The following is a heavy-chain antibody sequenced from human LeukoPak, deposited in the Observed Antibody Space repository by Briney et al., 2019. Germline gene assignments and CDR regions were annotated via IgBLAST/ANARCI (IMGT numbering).Heavy chain of an antibody. CDR1: GGSFGGYY. CDR2: INHSGST. CDR3: ARGQGDCSGGSCYLFDY. D-gene: IGHD2-15*01. V-gene: IGHV4-34*01. J-gene: IGHJ4*02. Sequence: SETLSLTCAVYGGSFGGYYWSWIRQPPGKGLEWIGEINHSGSTNYNPSLKSRVPISVDTSKNQFSLKLSSVTAADTAVYYCARGQGDCSGGSCYLFDYWGQGTLVTVSS.